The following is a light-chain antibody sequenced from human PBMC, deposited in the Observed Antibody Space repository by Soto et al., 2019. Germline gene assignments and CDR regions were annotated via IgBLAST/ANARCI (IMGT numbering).Light chain of an antibody. J-gene: IGKJ5*01. CDR3: QQRSNWPIT. Sequence: EIVMTQAPATLSVCPGERDTLSCRARQIVSSNLAWYQQKPGQAPRLLIYDASNRATGIPARFSGSGSGTDFTLTISSLEPEDFAVYYCQQRSNWPITFGQGTRLEIK. CDR1: QIVSSN. V-gene: IGKV3-11*01. CDR2: DAS.